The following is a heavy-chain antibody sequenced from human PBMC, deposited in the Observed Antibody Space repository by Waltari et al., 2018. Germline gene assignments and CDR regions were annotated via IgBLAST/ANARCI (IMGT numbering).Heavy chain of an antibody. J-gene: IGHJ4*02. CDR1: GYSFTSYW. CDR2: IYPGDSDT. Sequence: EVQLVQSGAEVKKPGESLKISCKGSGYSFTSYWIGWVRQMPGKGLEWMGIIYPGDSDTRDSPSFQGQVTISADKSISTAYLQWSSLKASDTAMYYCARHPLSYGAPLGFDYWGQGTLVTVSS. V-gene: IGHV5-51*01. CDR3: ARHPLSYGAPLGFDY. D-gene: IGHD4-17*01.